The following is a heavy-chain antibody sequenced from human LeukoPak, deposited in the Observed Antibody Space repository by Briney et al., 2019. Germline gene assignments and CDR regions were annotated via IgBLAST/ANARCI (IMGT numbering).Heavy chain of an antibody. CDR1: GFTLSSYA. Sequence: GGSLRLSCAASGFTLSSYAMHWVRQAPGKGLEWVAVISYDGSNKYYADSVKGRFTISRDNSKNTLYLQMNSLRAEDTAVYYCAEGYYWGQGTLVTVSS. CDR3: AEGYY. J-gene: IGHJ4*02. CDR2: ISYDGSNK. V-gene: IGHV3-30*04.